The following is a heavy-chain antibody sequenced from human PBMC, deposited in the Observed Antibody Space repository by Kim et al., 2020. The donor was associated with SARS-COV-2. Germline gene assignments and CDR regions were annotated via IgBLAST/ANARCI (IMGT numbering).Heavy chain of an antibody. J-gene: IGHJ6*02. CDR3: ALSHYNSSGYPYYSFYGMDV. CDR2: INSEGSST. Sequence: GGSLRLSCAASGFTFSRYWMHWVRQAPGKGLVWVSRINSEGSSTSYADSVKGRFTVSRDNVRNTLYLQMNSLRAEDTAVYYCALSHYNSSGYPYYSFYGMDVGGQGTTLTVSS. V-gene: IGHV3-74*01. D-gene: IGHD3-22*01. CDR1: GFTFSRYW.